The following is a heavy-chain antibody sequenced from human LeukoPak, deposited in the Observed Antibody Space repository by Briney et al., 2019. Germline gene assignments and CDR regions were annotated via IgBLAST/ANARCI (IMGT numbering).Heavy chain of an antibody. J-gene: IGHJ4*02. CDR3: ARAMRSGYDY. Sequence: GGSLRLSCAASGFTYSSYGMNWLRQAPGKRLEWVSYISSSSDSIYYADSVKGRFTISRDNAENSLYLQMNSLRDEDTAVYYCARAMRSGYDYWGQGTLVTVSS. V-gene: IGHV3-48*02. CDR1: GFTYSSYG. CDR2: ISSSSDSI. D-gene: IGHD5-12*01.